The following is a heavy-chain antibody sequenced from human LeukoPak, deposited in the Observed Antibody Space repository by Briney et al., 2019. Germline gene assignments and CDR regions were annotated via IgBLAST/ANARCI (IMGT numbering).Heavy chain of an antibody. V-gene: IGHV7-4-1*02. CDR3: AGGWYSSSSYYYYYMDV. D-gene: IGHD6-6*01. Sequence: ASVKVSCKASGYTFTSYAMNWVRQAPGQGLEWMGWINADTGNPTYAQGFTGRFVFSLDTSVSTAYLQISSLKAEDTAVYYCAGGWYSSSSYYYYYMDVWGKGTTVTVSS. CDR1: GYTFTSYA. J-gene: IGHJ6*03. CDR2: INADTGNP.